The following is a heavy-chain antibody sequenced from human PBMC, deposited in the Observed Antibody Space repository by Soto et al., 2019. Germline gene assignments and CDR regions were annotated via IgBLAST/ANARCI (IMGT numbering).Heavy chain of an antibody. Sequence: QVQLQQWGAGLLKPSATLSLTCAVYGGSFSGHSWTWIRQSPGKGLEWIGYINHSGRVNYSPSLKSRVTISLDTSKNQFSLTLSSVTAADTSMYYCSTRAYDTNGYYRFDPWGQGTLVTVSS. CDR1: GGSFSGHS. CDR3: STRAYDTNGYYRFDP. V-gene: IGHV4-34*01. D-gene: IGHD3-22*01. CDR2: INHSGRV. J-gene: IGHJ5*01.